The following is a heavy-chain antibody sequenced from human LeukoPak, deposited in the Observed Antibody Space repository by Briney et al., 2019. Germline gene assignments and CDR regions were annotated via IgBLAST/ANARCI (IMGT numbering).Heavy chain of an antibody. CDR1: GFTFSSYS. CDR2: ISYDGSNK. Sequence: GRSLRLSCAASGFTFSSYSMHWVRQAPGKGLEWVAVISYDGSNKYYADSVKGRFTISRDNSKNTLYMQMNSLRAEDTAVYYCARDDIAVAGTEATWDYWGQGTLVTVSS. V-gene: IGHV3-30*04. D-gene: IGHD6-19*01. CDR3: ARDDIAVAGTEATWDY. J-gene: IGHJ4*02.